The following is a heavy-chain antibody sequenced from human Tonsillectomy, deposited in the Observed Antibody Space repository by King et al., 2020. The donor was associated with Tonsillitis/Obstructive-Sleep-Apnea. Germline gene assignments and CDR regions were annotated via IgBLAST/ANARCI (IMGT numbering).Heavy chain of an antibody. J-gene: IGHJ6*03. CDR2: IYWDDDK. V-gene: IGHV2-5*02. Sequence: TLKESGPTLVKPTQTLTLTCTFSGFSLSTSGVGVGWIRQPPGKALEWLALIYWDDDKRYSPSLKSRLTITKDTSKNQVVLTMTNMDPVDTATYYCAHECTYYYDSSGYSPRGYYYYYMDVWGKGTTVTVSS. CDR1: GFSLSTSGVG. CDR3: AHECTYYYDSSGYSPRGYYYYYMDV. D-gene: IGHD3-22*01.